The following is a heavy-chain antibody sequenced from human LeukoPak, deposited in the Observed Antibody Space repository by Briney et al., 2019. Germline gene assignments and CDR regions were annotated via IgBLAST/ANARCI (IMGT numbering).Heavy chain of an antibody. J-gene: IGHJ6*02. CDR3: AKGKSGQYYYGMDV. D-gene: IGHD1-26*01. Sequence: PGGSLRLSCAASGFIFGSFAMRWVRQAPGKGLDWVSSISSSGGATYDADSVKGRFTISRDNSKNTLYLQMNSLRAEDTATYYCAKGKSGQYYYGMDVWGQGTTVTVSS. CDR2: ISSSGGAT. CDR1: GFIFGSFA. V-gene: IGHV3-23*01.